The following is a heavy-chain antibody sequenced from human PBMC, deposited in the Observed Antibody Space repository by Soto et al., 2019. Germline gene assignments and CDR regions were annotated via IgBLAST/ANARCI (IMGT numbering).Heavy chain of an antibody. CDR3: ARFSVDTRTNNWSDP. CDR2: IFYLGSS. D-gene: IGHD2-2*01. Sequence: SETLCLTCTVSGDSVSSSDFYWGWVRQPPGKGLEWIGSIFYLGSSYYNPSLKSRVTMSVDTSKNQFSLRLRSVTAADTALYFCARFSVDTRTNNWSDPLGQALLVSVPQ. J-gene: IGHJ5*02. CDR1: GDSVSSSDFY. V-gene: IGHV4-39*01.